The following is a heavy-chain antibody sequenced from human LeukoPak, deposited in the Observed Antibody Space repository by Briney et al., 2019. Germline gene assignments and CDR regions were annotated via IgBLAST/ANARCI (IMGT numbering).Heavy chain of an antibody. CDR3: ASQTGYSSSYPLDY. CDR2: INHSGST. CDR1: GGSFSGYY. V-gene: IGHV4-34*01. Sequence: SETLSLTCAVYGGSFSGYYWSWIRQPPGKGLEWIGEINHSGSTNYNPSLKSRVTISVDTSKNQFSLRLTSVTAADTAVYYCASQTGYSSSYPLDYWGQGTLVTVSS. J-gene: IGHJ4*02. D-gene: IGHD6-13*01.